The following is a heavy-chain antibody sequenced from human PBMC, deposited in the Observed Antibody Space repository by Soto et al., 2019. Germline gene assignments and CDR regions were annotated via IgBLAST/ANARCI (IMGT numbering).Heavy chain of an antibody. Sequence: VASVKVSCKASGYTFFTYGITWVRQAPGQGLEWLGWISTYNGNTNYAQKLQGRVTMTTDTSTRTAYMELRSLTSDDTAVYYCARKSSSSSWFDPWGQGTLVTVSS. CDR1: GYTFFTYG. V-gene: IGHV1-18*01. CDR3: ARKSSSSSWFDP. CDR2: ISTYNGNT. D-gene: IGHD6-6*01. J-gene: IGHJ5*02.